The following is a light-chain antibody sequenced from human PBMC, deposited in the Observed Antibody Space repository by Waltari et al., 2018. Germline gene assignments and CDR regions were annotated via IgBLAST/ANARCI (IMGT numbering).Light chain of an antibody. CDR3: QQYYSTPIT. CDR1: QSVLSY. J-gene: IGKJ5*01. V-gene: IGKV3-11*01. Sequence: EIVLTQSPATLSLSPGERATLSCRASQSVLSYLALFQQKPGQAPRLLIYDASNRASGIPARFSGSGSGTDFTLTISSLEPEDFAVYYCQQYYSTPITFGQGTRLEIK. CDR2: DAS.